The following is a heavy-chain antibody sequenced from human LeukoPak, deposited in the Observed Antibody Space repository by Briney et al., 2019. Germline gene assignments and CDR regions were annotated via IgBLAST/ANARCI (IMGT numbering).Heavy chain of an antibody. CDR2: ISGSGGST. D-gene: IGHD2-2*01. CDR1: GFTFSSYA. CDR3: AKDRWRVVPAATFDY. V-gene: IGHV3-23*01. J-gene: IGHJ4*02. Sequence: GWSLRLSCAASGFTFSSYAMSWVRQAPGKGLEWVSAISGSGGSTYYADSVKGRFTISRDNSKNTLYLQMNSLRAEDTAVYYCAKDRWRVVPAATFDYWGQGTLVTVSS.